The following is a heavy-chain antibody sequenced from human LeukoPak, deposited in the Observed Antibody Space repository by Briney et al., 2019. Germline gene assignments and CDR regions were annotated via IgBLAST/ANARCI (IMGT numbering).Heavy chain of an antibody. Sequence: SETLSLTCAVYGGSFSGYYWSWIRQPPGKGLEWIGSIYYSGSTNYNPSLKSRVTISIDTSKNQFSLKLSSVTAADTAVYYCARLVYGDYVDWYFDLWGRGTLVTVSS. CDR3: ARLVYGDYVDWYFDL. CDR2: IYYSGST. CDR1: GGSFSGYY. J-gene: IGHJ2*01. V-gene: IGHV4-59*01. D-gene: IGHD4-17*01.